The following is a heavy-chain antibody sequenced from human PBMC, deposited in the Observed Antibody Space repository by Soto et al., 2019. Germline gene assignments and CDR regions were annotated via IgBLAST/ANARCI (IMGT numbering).Heavy chain of an antibody. J-gene: IGHJ4*02. CDR2: IYYSGST. CDR3: ARDPGVGYFDY. CDR1: GGSISSYY. V-gene: IGHV4-59*01. Sequence: QVQLQESGPGLVKPSETLSLTCTVSGGSISSYYWSWIRQPPGKGLEWIGDIYYSGSTNYNPSLTRRGTISVDTSKNQFSLKLSSVTAADTAVYYCARDPGVGYFDYWGQGTLVTVSS. D-gene: IGHD3-3*01.